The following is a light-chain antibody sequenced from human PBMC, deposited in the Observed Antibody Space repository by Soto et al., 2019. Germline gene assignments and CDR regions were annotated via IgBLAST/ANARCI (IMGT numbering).Light chain of an antibody. Sequence: IQLTQSPSSLSASVGDRVTITCRAGQDIGSALAWYQQRPGKAPKLLLYDASDLEAGDTSRFSGSGSGTDFTLTIASLRPEDFATYYCQHVNGFPLTFGGGTKVQIK. J-gene: IGKJ4*01. V-gene: IGKV1-13*02. CDR1: QDIGSA. CDR2: DAS. CDR3: QHVNGFPLT.